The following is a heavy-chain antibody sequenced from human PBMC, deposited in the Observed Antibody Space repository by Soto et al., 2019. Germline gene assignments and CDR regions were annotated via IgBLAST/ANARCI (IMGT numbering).Heavy chain of an antibody. V-gene: IGHV3-23*01. J-gene: IGHJ4*02. CDR1: GFTFA. D-gene: IGHD5-18*01. CDR2: ISGSGGST. Sequence: GGSLRLSCAASGFTFAMSWVRQAPGKGLEWVSAISGSGGSTYYADSVKGRFTISRDNSKNTLYLQMNSLRAEDTAVYYCAKETAAMVSYFDYWGQGTLVTVSS. CDR3: AKETAAMVSYFDY.